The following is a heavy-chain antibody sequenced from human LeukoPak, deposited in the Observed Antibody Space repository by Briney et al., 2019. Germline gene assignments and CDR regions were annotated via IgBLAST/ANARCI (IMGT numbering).Heavy chain of an antibody. V-gene: IGHV3-48*04. CDR1: GFTFSSYS. CDR2: ISSSSSTI. Sequence: GGSLLLSCAASGFTFSSYSMNWVRPAPGKGLEWVSYISSSSSTIYYADSVKGRFTISRDNAKNSLYLQMNSLRAEDTAVYYCARDHSYGGNSEDYWGQGTLVTVSS. CDR3: ARDHSYGGNSEDY. D-gene: IGHD4-23*01. J-gene: IGHJ4*02.